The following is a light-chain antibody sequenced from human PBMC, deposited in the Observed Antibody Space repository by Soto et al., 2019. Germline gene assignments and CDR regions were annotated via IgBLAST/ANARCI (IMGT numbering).Light chain of an antibody. CDR2: DAS. V-gene: IGKV1-5*01. Sequence: DIQLTQSPSTVSASVGDGVTITCRTSQSVGNWLAWYRQKAGKGPEGLIDDASSLQSGGPSRFSGGGSGTEFTLTISSLQPDDFAPYYCQQYNTYSRTFGQGTKVEIK. CDR1: QSVGNW. CDR3: QQYNTYSRT. J-gene: IGKJ1*01.